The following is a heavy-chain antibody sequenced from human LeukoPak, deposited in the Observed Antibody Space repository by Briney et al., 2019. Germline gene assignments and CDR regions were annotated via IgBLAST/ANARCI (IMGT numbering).Heavy chain of an antibody. Sequence: GASVKVSCKASGYTFTDYTMHWLRQAPGQRLDWMGWINGGSGNTKYSPEFQGRVTITRDTSASTAYMELSSLRSEDTAVCYCANPRYDSSGYYYVDWGQGTLVTVSS. CDR2: INGGSGNT. CDR1: GYTFTDYT. D-gene: IGHD3-22*01. J-gene: IGHJ4*02. CDR3: ANPRYDSSGYYYVD. V-gene: IGHV1-3*01.